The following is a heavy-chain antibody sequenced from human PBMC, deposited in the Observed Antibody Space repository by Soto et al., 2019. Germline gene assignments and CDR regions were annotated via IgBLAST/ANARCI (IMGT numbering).Heavy chain of an antibody. Sequence: QLQLLMSGSGLVKPSQTLSLTCDVSGASITYGAYSWSWIRQTPGKGLEWIGYINHLETTFYNPSFESRLTLSIDRTKNQFSLNLKSMSAADRAVYFCARGGGFDSFDYWGQGILVTVSS. V-gene: IGHV4-30-2*01. D-gene: IGHD3-10*01. J-gene: IGHJ4*02. CDR3: ARGGGFDSFDY. CDR1: GASITYGAYS. CDR2: INHLETT.